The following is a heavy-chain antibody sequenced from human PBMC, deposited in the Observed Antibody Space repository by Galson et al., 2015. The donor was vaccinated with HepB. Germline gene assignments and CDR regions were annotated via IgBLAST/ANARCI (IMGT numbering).Heavy chain of an antibody. V-gene: IGHV3-30-3*01. CDR1: GIAFSRSD. Sequence: SLRLSCAAAGIAFSRSDMHWVRQAPGRGLEWVAIISYDGGRKYYAKSVQGRFTISRDNSKSTLFLLMNNMRSEDTAMYYCTRAVREPDSGYFDSWSQGALVTVSS. CDR3: TRAVREPDSGYFDS. D-gene: IGHD1-14*01. J-gene: IGHJ4*02. CDR2: ISYDGGRK.